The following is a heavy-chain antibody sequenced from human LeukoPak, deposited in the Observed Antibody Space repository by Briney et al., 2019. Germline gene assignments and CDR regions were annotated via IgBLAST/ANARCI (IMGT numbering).Heavy chain of an antibody. J-gene: IGHJ4*02. CDR3: ARRYNWNDRWD. V-gene: IGHV4-39*07. Sequence: SETLSLTCTASGGSISSTNYYWGWIRQPPGKGLEWIGSIYYSGSTYYNPSLKSRLTISLDASKNQFSLRLSSVTAADTAFYYCARRYNWNDRWDWGQGTLVTVSP. D-gene: IGHD1-1*01. CDR2: IYYSGST. CDR1: GGSISSTNYY.